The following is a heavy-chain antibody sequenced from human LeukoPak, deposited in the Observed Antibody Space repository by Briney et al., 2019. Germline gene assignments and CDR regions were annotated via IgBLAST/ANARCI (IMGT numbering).Heavy chain of an antibody. V-gene: IGHV3-74*01. CDR2: IYNDGSST. D-gene: IGHD3-16*02. CDR1: GFTFSNYW. CDR3: ARDSWVNTFGGVIVNYYFDY. Sequence: GGSLRLSCAASGFTFSNYWMHWVRQAPGKGLVWVSRIYNDGSSTTYADSVKGRFTISRDNAKNTLYLQMNSLRAEATAVYYCARDSWVNTFGGVIVNYYFDYWGQGTLVTVSS. J-gene: IGHJ4*02.